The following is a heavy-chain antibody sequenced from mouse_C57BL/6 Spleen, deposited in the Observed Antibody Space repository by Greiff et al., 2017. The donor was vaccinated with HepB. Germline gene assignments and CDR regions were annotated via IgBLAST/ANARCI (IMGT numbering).Heavy chain of an antibody. J-gene: IGHJ3*01. CDR1: GFSLTSYG. CDR3: ARHGGNYGGFAY. D-gene: IGHD2-1*01. V-gene: IGHV2-6-1*01. Sequence: VKLQESGPGLVAPSQSLSITCTVSGFSLTSYGVHWVRQPPGKGLEWLVVIWSDGSTTYNSALKSRLSISKDNSKSQVFLKMNSLQTDDTAMYYCARHGGNYGGFAYWGQGTLVTVSA. CDR2: IWSDGST.